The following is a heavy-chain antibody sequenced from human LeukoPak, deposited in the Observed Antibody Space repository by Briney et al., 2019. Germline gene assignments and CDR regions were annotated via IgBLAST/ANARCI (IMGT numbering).Heavy chain of an antibody. CDR3: ARDLDCGDVNCYFRRSFDL. D-gene: IGHD2-15*01. CDR2: ITSTSSNI. V-gene: IGHV3-21*01. CDR1: GFTFSRHT. J-gene: IGHJ3*01. Sequence: GGSLRLSCAASGFTFSRHTMNWVRQAPGKGLEWVSSITSTSSNIYYADSVKGRFTLSRDNTRNSLYLQISSLRDEDTAVYYCARDLDCGDVNCYFRRSFDLWGQGTLVIVSS.